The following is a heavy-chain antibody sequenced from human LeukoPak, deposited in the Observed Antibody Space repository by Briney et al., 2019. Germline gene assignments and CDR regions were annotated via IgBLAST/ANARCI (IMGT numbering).Heavy chain of an antibody. D-gene: IGHD1-26*01. Sequence: PSETQSLTCTVSGGSISSYYWSWIRQPAGKGLEWIGRIYTSGSTNYNPSLKSRVTMSVDTSKNQFSLKLSSVTAADTAVYYCARDWYGGATAYNWFDPWGQGTLVTVSS. CDR1: GGSISSYY. CDR2: IYTSGST. J-gene: IGHJ5*02. CDR3: ARDWYGGATAYNWFDP. V-gene: IGHV4-4*07.